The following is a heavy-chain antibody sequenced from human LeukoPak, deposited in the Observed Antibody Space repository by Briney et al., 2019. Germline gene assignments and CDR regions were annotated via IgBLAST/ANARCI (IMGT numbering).Heavy chain of an antibody. CDR1: EFTFRNYW. V-gene: IGHV3-7*01. CDR3: ARDHYNRGGYAAFDI. J-gene: IGHJ3*02. CDR2: INYDGSEK. Sequence: GGSLRLSWAASEFTFRNYWMTWASLPPGKGREWVANINYDGSEKHYVGSVKGRFKISRDNVKNSLYLQMYSLRAEDTAVYYCARDHYNRGGYAAFDIWGHGTMVTVSS. D-gene: IGHD3-22*01.